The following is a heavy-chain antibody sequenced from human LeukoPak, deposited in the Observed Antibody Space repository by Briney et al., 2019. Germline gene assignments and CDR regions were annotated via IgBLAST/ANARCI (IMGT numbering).Heavy chain of an antibody. V-gene: IGHV4-59*01. Sequence: PSETLSLTCTVSGDSISNYYWSWIRQSPGKELAWIGYMYNRGSTIYNPSLKSRVTISTDTSKNQFSLRLTSVTAADTAVYYCARAEKAVTGTLDSWGQGTLITVSS. CDR1: GDSISNYY. CDR2: MYNRGST. CDR3: ARAEKAVTGTLDS. J-gene: IGHJ4*02. D-gene: IGHD6-19*01.